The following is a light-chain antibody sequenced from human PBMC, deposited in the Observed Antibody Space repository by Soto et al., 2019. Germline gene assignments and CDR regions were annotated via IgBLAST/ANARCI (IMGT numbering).Light chain of an antibody. CDR2: DVS. J-gene: IGLJ1*01. CDR1: SSDVGGYNY. CDR3: SSYTSSSTWV. Sequence: ALTQPASVSGSPGQSITISCTGTSSDVGGYNYVSWYQQHPGKAPKLMIYDVSNRPSGVSNRFSGSKSGNTASLTISWLQAEDEADYYCSSYTSSSTWVIGTGTKVTVL. V-gene: IGLV2-14*01.